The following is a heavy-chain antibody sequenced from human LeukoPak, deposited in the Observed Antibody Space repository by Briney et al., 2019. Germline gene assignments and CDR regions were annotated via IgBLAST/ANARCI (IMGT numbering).Heavy chain of an antibody. V-gene: IGHV4-39*07. Sequence: PSETLSLTCTASGGSISSSSYYWGWIRQPPGKGLEWIGSIYYSGSTYYNPSLKSRVTISVDTSKNQFSLKLSSVTAADTAVYYCARSRITMVRGGPSYFDYWGQGTLVTVSS. CDR2: IYYSGST. CDR3: ARSRITMVRGGPSYFDY. J-gene: IGHJ4*02. CDR1: GGSISSSSYY. D-gene: IGHD3-10*01.